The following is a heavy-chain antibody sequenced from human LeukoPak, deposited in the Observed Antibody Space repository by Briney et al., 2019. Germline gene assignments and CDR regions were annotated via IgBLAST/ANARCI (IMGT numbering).Heavy chain of an antibody. D-gene: IGHD5-18*01. Sequence: GGTLRLSCAASGFTFSSYGMSWVRQAPGKGLEWVSAISGSGGSTYYADSVKGRFTISRDNSKNTLYLQMNSLRAEDTAVYYCAKDQRGYSYGYPSYFDYWGQGTLVTVSS. J-gene: IGHJ4*02. CDR3: AKDQRGYSYGYPSYFDY. CDR1: GFTFSSYG. V-gene: IGHV3-23*01. CDR2: ISGSGGST.